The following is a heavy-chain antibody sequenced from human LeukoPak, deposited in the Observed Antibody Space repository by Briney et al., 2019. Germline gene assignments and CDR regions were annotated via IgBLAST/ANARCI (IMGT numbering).Heavy chain of an antibody. CDR2: IRSKAYGGTT. D-gene: IGHD1-26*01. J-gene: IGHJ6*03. Sequence: KPGGSLRLSCTASGFTFGDYAMSWFRQAPGKGLEWVGFIRSKAYGGTTEYAASVKGRCTISRDDSKSIAYLQMNSLKTEDTAVYYCTREWELLTYYYYYYMDVWGKGTTVTVSS. V-gene: IGHV3-49*05. CDR1: GFTFGDYA. CDR3: TREWELLTYYYYYYMDV.